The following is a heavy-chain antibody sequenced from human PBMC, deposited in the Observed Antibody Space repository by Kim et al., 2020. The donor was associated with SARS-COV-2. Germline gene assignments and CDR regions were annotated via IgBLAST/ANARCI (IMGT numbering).Heavy chain of an antibody. CDR3: ARDQERLWDY. CDR2: ISADGSST. V-gene: IGHV3-74*01. J-gene: IGHJ4*02. Sequence: GGSLRLSCAASGFTFSSYWMHWVRQVPGKGLVWVSRISADGSSTSYADSVKGRFTISRDNTENTLYLQMNSLRADDTAVYYCARDQERLWDYWGQGTLVTVSS. CDR1: GFTFSSYW.